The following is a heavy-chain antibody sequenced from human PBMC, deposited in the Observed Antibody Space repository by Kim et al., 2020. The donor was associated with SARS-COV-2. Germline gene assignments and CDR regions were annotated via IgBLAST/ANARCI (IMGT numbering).Heavy chain of an antibody. V-gene: IGHV4-34*01. D-gene: IGHD3-3*01. J-gene: IGHJ4*02. Sequence: NYNPALKRRVTISVDTSKNQFSLKLNSVTAADTAVYYCARSNDFWSCYYRYWGQGTLVTVSS. CDR3: ARSNDFWSCYYRY.